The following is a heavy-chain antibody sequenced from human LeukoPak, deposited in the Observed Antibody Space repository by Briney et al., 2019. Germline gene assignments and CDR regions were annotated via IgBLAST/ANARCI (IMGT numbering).Heavy chain of an antibody. CDR2: IYHSGST. CDR1: GGSISSSNW. CDR3: ARAGYSSGSVYFDY. D-gene: IGHD6-19*01. J-gene: IGHJ4*02. V-gene: IGHV4-4*02. Sequence: PSETLSLTCAVSGGSISSSNWWSWVRQPPGKGLEWIGEIYHSGSTNYNPSLKSRVTISVDKSKNQFSLKLSSVTAADTAVYYCARAGYSSGSVYFDYWGQGTLVTVSS.